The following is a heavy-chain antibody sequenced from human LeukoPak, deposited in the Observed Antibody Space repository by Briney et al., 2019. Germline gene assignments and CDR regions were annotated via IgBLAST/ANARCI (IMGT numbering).Heavy chain of an antibody. J-gene: IGHJ1*01. CDR1: GGSISSYY. CDR3: ASKVYCSSTSCYGEH. Sequence: SETLSLTCTVSGGSISSYYWSWIRQPPGKGLEWIGYIYYSGSTNYNPSLKSRVTISVDTSKNQFSLKLGSVTAADTAVYYCASKVYCSSTSCYGEHWGQGTLVTVSS. CDR2: IYYSGST. D-gene: IGHD2-2*01. V-gene: IGHV4-59*01.